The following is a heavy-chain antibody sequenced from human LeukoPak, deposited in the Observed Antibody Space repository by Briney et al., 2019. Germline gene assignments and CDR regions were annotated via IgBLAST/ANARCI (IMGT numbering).Heavy chain of an antibody. J-gene: IGHJ4*02. CDR2: ISAYNGNT. Sequence: GASVKVSCKASGYSFVLYGISWVPQAPGQGLEWMGWISAYNGNTNYAQKLQGRVTMTTDTSTSTAYMELRSLRSDDTAVYYCARETYYYDSSGYYCYFDYWGQGTLVTVSS. CDR1: GYSFVLYG. V-gene: IGHV1-18*04. CDR3: ARETYYYDSSGYYCYFDY. D-gene: IGHD3-22*01.